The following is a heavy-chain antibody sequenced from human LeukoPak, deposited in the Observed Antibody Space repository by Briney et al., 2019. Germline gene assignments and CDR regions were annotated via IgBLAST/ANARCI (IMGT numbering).Heavy chain of an antibody. J-gene: IGHJ4*02. Sequence: PSETLSLTCTVSGGSISSNNYYWGWIRQLPGKGLEWIGSIYYSGSTYYNPSLKSRVTISVDTSKNQFSLKLSSVTAADTAVYYCARGLRYFDWYFSDWGQGTLVTVSS. CDR3: ARGLRYFDWYFSD. D-gene: IGHD3-9*01. CDR2: IYYSGST. CDR1: GGSISSNNYY. V-gene: IGHV4-39*01.